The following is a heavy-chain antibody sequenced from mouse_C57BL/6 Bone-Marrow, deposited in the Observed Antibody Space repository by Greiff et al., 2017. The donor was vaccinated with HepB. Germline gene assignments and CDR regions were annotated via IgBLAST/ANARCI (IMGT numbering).Heavy chain of an antibody. V-gene: IGHV1-63*01. CDR3: ARRGGLLLYWYFDV. J-gene: IGHJ1*03. CDR2: IYPGGGYT. D-gene: IGHD2-3*01. Sequence: QVQLQQSGAELVRPGPSVKMSCKASGYTFTTYWIGWAKQRPGHGLEWIGDIYPGGGYTNYNEKFKGKATLTADKSSSKAYMQFSSLTSEDSAIYYCARRGGLLLYWYFDVWGTGTTVTVSS. CDR1: GYTFTTYW.